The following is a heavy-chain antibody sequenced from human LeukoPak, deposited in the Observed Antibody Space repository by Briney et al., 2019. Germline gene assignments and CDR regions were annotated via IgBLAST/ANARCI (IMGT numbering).Heavy chain of an antibody. J-gene: IGHJ5*02. CDR2: ISAYNGNT. Sequence: ASVKVSCKASGYTFSSYGISWVRQAPGQGLEWMGWISAYNGNTNYAQKLQGRVTMTTDTSTSTAYMELRSLRSDDTAVYYCARVGYYGSGSYWNWFDPWGQGTLVTVSS. CDR1: GYTFSSYG. D-gene: IGHD3-10*01. CDR3: ARVGYYGSGSYWNWFDP. V-gene: IGHV1-18*01.